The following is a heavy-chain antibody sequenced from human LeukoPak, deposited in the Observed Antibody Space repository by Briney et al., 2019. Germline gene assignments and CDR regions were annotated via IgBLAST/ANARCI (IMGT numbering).Heavy chain of an antibody. V-gene: IGHV4-34*01. Sequence: SETLSLTCAVYGGSFSGYYWSWIRQPPGKGLEWIGEINHSGSTNYNPSLKSRVSISVDTSKNHFSLKLSSVTAADTAVYYCARTVITAAAFDLWGQGTLVTVSS. CDR1: GGSFSGYY. CDR3: ARTVITAAAFDL. D-gene: IGHD6-13*01. CDR2: INHSGST. J-gene: IGHJ4*02.